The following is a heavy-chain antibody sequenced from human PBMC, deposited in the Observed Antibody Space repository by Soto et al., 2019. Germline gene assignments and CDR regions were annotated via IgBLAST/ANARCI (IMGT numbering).Heavy chain of an antibody. CDR3: AKVSSSWYAGFFDL. D-gene: IGHD6-13*01. Sequence: PGGSLRLSCAASGFTFSSYWMSWVRQAPGKGLEWVANIKQDGSEKYYVDSVKGRFTISRDNSMNTLYLQMNTLRAEDTAIYYCAKVSSSWYAGFFDLWGQGTLVTVSS. J-gene: IGHJ4*02. V-gene: IGHV3-7*05. CDR2: IKQDGSEK. CDR1: GFTFSSYW.